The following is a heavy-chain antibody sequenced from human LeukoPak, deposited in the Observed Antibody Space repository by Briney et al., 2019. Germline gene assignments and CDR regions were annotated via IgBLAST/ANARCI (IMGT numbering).Heavy chain of an antibody. Sequence: PGGSLRLSCAASGFTFSTNYMSWVRQAPGKGLEWVSVIYSGGSPYYADSVKGRFTISRVNSKNTLYLQMNSLRAEDTAVYYCARDLNYYDSSGYGHWGQGTLVTVSS. CDR2: IYSGGSP. CDR1: GFTFSTNY. D-gene: IGHD3-22*01. V-gene: IGHV3-53*01. J-gene: IGHJ4*02. CDR3: ARDLNYYDSSGYGH.